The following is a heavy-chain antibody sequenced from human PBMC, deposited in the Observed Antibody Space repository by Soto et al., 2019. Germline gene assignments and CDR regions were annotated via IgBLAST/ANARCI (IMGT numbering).Heavy chain of an antibody. V-gene: IGHV3-23*01. D-gene: IGHD4-4*01. CDR1: GITFSMYA. CDR3: AKGWGFSNYYFDV. CDR2: ISGGGGMT. J-gene: IGHJ4*02. Sequence: PGGSLRLSCAASGITFSMYAMRWVRQAPGKGLEWVSAISGGGGMTYYADSVKGRFTISRDNSKNTLYLQMSSLRADDTAVYYCAKGWGFSNYYFDVWGQGTLVTVSS.